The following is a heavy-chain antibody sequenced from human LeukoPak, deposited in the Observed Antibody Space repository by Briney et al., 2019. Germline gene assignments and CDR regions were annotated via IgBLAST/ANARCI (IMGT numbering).Heavy chain of an antibody. CDR3: ARGLGTNGREEY. Sequence: ASVKVSCKASGYTFTSYAMHWVRQAPGQRLEWMGWINAGNGNTKYSQKFQGRVTITRDTSASTAYMELSSLRSEDTAVYYCARGLGTNGREEYWGQGTLVTVSS. J-gene: IGHJ4*02. V-gene: IGHV1-3*01. CDR1: GYTFTSYA. D-gene: IGHD1-1*01. CDR2: INAGNGNT.